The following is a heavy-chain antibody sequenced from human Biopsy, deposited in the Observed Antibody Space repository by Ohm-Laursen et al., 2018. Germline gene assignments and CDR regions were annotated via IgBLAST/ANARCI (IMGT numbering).Heavy chain of an antibody. J-gene: IGHJ4*02. Sequence: GASVKVSCKASGYTFTSYGISWVRQAPGQGLEWMGWISAYNGNTNYAQKLQGRVTMTTDTSTSTAYMELRSLRSDDTAVYYCAREYSRGWYEGRAFDYWGQGTLVTVSS. CDR1: GYTFTSYG. D-gene: IGHD6-19*01. CDR3: AREYSRGWYEGRAFDY. CDR2: ISAYNGNT. V-gene: IGHV1-18*01.